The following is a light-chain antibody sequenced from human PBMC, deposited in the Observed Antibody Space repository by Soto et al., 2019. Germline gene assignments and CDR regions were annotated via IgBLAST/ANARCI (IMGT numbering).Light chain of an antibody. CDR1: SSDVGSNNR. V-gene: IGLV2-18*01. J-gene: IGLJ1*01. Sequence: QSALTQPPSVSGSPGQSVTISCTGTSSDVGSNNRVSWYQQPPGAAPKLMIYEVSNRPSGVPDRFSGSKSGNTASLTISGLQAEDEADYYCTLYTRSTTIVFGPGTKLTVL. CDR2: EVS. CDR3: TLYTRSTTIV.